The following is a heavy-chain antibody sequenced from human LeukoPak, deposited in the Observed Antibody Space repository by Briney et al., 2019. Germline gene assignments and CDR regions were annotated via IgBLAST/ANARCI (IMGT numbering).Heavy chain of an antibody. CDR2: ISGGGDIT. CDR3: AKQSGSWTNDAFDI. V-gene: IGHV3-23*01. J-gene: IGHJ3*02. CDR1: GFTFSTYA. Sequence: GGSLRLSCAASGFTFSTYAMSWVRQTPGKGLEWVSVISGGGDITYYADSVKGRFTISRDNSENTVYLQMNSLRAEDTAVYYCAKQSGSWTNDAFDIWGQGTMVTVSS. D-gene: IGHD1-26*01.